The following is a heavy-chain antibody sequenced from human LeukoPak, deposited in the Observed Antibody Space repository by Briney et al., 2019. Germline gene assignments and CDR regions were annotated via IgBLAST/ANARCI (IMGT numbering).Heavy chain of an antibody. J-gene: IGHJ4*02. D-gene: IGHD3-10*01. CDR2: ISGSGITT. Sequence: GGSLRLSCAASGFTFNSYGMNWVRQAPGKGLEWVSAISGSGITTYYADSVKGRFTISRDNSKNTLYLQMNSLRAEDTAVYYCARGPYGSGSYYKYWGQGTLVTVSS. CDR3: ARGPYGSGSYYKY. V-gene: IGHV3-23*01. CDR1: GFTFNSYG.